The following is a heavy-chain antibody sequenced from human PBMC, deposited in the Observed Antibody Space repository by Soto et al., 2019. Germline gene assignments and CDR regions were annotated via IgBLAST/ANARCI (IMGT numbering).Heavy chain of an antibody. V-gene: IGHV3-72*01. CDR1: GFTFSDHY. J-gene: IGHJ4*02. Sequence: EVQLVESGGGLVQPGGSLRLSGAASGFTFSDHYMDWVREAPGKGLEWVGRIRNKANGYTTDYAASVKGRFTISRDDSKNSVYLQLNSLRTEDAAVYYCASAGGPFEYWGQGTLVTVSS. CDR2: IRNKANGYTT. D-gene: IGHD3-10*01. CDR3: ASAGGPFEY.